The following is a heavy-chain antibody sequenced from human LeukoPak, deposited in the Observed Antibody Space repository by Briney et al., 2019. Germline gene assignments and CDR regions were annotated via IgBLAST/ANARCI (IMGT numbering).Heavy chain of an antibody. CDR1: GGSLSSGGYS. CDR3: ARGRFLCMDV. J-gene: IGHJ6*01. V-gene: IGHV4-30-2*01. Sequence: SETLSLTCAVSGGSLSSGGYSWSWIRQPPGKGLECIGYIYHSGSNYYNPYLKNRVTISVDRSKNQFSLKLSSVTAAVSDVYHCARGRFLCMDVWGQGTTVSVFS. CDR2: IYHSGSN. D-gene: IGHD2-21*01.